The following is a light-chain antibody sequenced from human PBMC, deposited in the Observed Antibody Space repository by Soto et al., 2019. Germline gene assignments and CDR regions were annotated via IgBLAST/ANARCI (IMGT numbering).Light chain of an antibody. CDR2: GAS. J-gene: IGKJ5*01. V-gene: IGKV3-15*01. CDR3: QQYNNWPST. Sequence: ETLMTQSPATLSVSPGERATLSCRASQSVNNNLAWYQQKPGQAPRLLIYGASTRATGIPARFSGSGSGTEFTLTISSLQSEDFAVYYCQQYNNWPSTFGQGTRLEIK. CDR1: QSVNNN.